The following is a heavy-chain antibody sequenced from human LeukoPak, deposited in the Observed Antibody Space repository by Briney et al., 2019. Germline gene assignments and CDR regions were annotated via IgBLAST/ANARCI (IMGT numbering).Heavy chain of an antibody. CDR3: ARGSPPYYYGSGSRRYFDL. J-gene: IGHJ2*01. Sequence: SETLPLTCAVYGGSFSGYYWSWIRQPPGKGLEWIGEINHSGSTNYNPSLKSRVTISVDTYKNQFSMKLSSVTAADTAVYYCARGSPPYYYGSGSRRYFDLWSRGTLVTVSS. D-gene: IGHD3-10*01. V-gene: IGHV4-34*01. CDR1: GGSFSGYY. CDR2: INHSGST.